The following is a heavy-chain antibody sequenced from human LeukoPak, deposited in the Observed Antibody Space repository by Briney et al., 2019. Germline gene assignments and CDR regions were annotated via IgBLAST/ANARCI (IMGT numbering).Heavy chain of an antibody. CDR3: ARVFVGAMKDFDY. Sequence: PSETLSLTCAVSGGSISSGGYSWSWIRQPPGKGLEWIGYIYYSGSTYYNPSLKSRVTISVDTSKNQFSLKLSSVTAADTAVYYCARVFVGAMKDFDYWGQGTLVTVSS. J-gene: IGHJ4*02. D-gene: IGHD1-26*01. CDR1: GGSISSGGYS. V-gene: IGHV4-30-4*07. CDR2: IYYSGST.